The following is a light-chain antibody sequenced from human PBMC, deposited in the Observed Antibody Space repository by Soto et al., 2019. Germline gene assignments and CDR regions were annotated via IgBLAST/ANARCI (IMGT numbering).Light chain of an antibody. CDR3: QQANSFPGT. J-gene: IGKJ1*01. Sequence: DIPMTQSPSSVSASVGDRVTITCRASQGISSRLAWYQQNPGTAPKLLIYAASSLQSGVPSRFSGSGSGTDFTLTISSLQPEDFATYYCQQANSFPGTFGQGTKVEIK. V-gene: IGKV1-12*01. CDR1: QGISSR. CDR2: AAS.